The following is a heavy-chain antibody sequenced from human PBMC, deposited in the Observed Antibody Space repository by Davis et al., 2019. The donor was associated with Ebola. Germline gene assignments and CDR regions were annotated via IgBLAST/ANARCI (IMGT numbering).Heavy chain of an antibody. J-gene: IGHJ3*02. V-gene: IGHV4-34*01. Sequence: MPGGSLRLSCAVYGGSFSGYYWSWIRQPPGKGLEWIGEINHSGSTNYNPSLKSRVTISVETSRNQFSLKLSSVTAADTAVYYCARGEGYRIWGAFDIWGQGTMVTVSS. CDR1: GGSFSGYY. CDR2: INHSGST. CDR3: ARGEGYRIWGAFDI. D-gene: IGHD3-16*01.